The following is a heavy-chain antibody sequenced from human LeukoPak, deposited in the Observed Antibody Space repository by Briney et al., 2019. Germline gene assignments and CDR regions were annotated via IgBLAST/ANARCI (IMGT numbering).Heavy chain of an antibody. J-gene: IGHJ6*03. V-gene: IGHV3-74*01. D-gene: IGHD3-3*01. Sequence: PGGSLRLSCAASGFTFSGYWMHWVRQAPGKGLVWVSRIFTDGSSPTYADSVEGRFTISRDNAKNTLYLQMNSLRAEDTAVYYCARALRTTIFGVVIPSPFYYYMDVWGKGTTVTVSS. CDR3: ARALRTTIFGVVIPSPFYYYMDV. CDR2: IFTDGSSP. CDR1: GFTFSGYW.